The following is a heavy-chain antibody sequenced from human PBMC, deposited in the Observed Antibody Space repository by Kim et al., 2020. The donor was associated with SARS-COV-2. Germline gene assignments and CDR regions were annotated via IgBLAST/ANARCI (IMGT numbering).Heavy chain of an antibody. J-gene: IGHJ5*02. Sequence: GGSLRLSCAASGFTFSSYAMSWVRQAPGKGLEWVSAISGSGGSTYYADSVKGRFTISRDNSKNTLYLQMNSLRAEDTAVYYCAKDRGWGIAAAGKPPWGQGTLVTVSS. D-gene: IGHD6-13*01. CDR3: AKDRGWGIAAAGKPP. V-gene: IGHV3-23*01. CDR1: GFTFSSYA. CDR2: ISGSGGST.